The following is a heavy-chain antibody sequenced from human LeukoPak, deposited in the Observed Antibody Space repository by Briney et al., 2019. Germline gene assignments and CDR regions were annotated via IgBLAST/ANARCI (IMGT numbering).Heavy chain of an antibody. V-gene: IGHV3-23*01. Sequence: GGSLRLSCAASGFTFSSYGMSWVRQAPGKGLEWVSAISGSGGSTYYADSVKGRFTISRDNSKNTLYLQMNSLRAEDTAVYYCAKALGELSHTIDYWGQGTLVTVSS. CDR2: ISGSGGST. CDR3: AKALGELSHTIDY. J-gene: IGHJ4*02. D-gene: IGHD3-10*01. CDR1: GFTFSSYG.